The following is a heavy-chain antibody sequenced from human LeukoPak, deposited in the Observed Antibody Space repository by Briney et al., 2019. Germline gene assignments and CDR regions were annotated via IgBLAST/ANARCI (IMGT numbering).Heavy chain of an antibody. V-gene: IGHV1-2*02. D-gene: IGHD4-11*01. Sequence: ASVKVSCKASGYTFTGYYMHWVRQAPGQGLEWMGWINPNSGGTDYAQKFQGRVTMTRDTSISTAYMELSRLRSDDTAVYYCARALSYTVTTVYFDYWGQGTLVTVSS. J-gene: IGHJ4*02. CDR2: INPNSGGT. CDR3: ARALSYTVTTVYFDY. CDR1: GYTFTGYY.